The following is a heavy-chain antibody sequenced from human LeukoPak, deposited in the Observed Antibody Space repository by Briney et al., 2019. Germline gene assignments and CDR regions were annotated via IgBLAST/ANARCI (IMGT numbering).Heavy chain of an antibody. CDR2: INHSGST. J-gene: IGHJ5*02. CDR1: GGSFSGYY. CDR3: ARLLYDSSGYYWFDP. D-gene: IGHD3-22*01. V-gene: IGHV4-34*01. Sequence: SETLSLTCAVYGGSFSGYYWSWIRQPPGKGLEWIGEINHSGSTNYNPSLKSRVTISVDTSKNQFSLKLSSVTAADTAMYYCARLLYDSSGYYWFDPWGQGTLVAVSS.